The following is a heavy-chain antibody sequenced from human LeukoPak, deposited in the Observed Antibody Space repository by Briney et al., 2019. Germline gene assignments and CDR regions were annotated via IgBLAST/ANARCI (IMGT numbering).Heavy chain of an antibody. CDR1: GGSFSGYY. CDR2: INHSGST. Sequence: SETLSPTCAVYGGSFSGYYWSWIRQPPGKGLEWIGEINHSGSTNYNPSLKSRVTISVDTSKNQFSLKLSSVTAADTAVYYCAAAGSGSSKYYFDYWGQGTLVTVSS. J-gene: IGHJ4*02. D-gene: IGHD3-10*01. V-gene: IGHV4-34*01. CDR3: AAAGSGSSKYYFDY.